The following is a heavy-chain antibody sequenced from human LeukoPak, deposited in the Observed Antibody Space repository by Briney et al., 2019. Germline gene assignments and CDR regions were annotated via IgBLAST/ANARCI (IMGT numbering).Heavy chain of an antibody. CDR1: GFTFNTYW. CDR3: ARGGAPGFYFDS. Sequence: GGSLRLSCVASGFTFNTYWMSWVRQAPGKGLEWVANIKQDGSEKYYVDSVKGRFTISRDNAKNSLYLQMNSLRAEDTAVYYCARGGAPGFYFDSWGHGTPVTVSS. J-gene: IGHJ4*01. V-gene: IGHV3-7*04. CDR2: IKQDGSEK. D-gene: IGHD4/OR15-4a*01.